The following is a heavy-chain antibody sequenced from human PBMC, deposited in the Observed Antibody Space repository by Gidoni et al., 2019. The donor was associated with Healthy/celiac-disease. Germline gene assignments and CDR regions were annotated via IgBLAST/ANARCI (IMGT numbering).Heavy chain of an antibody. CDR1: GGSISRCGYY. Sequence: QLQLQESGPRLLQPPQTLPLDCTAPGGSISRCGYYWSWTRQHSGKGLEWIGSIYYIGSTYYDPSLKSRVTKSVDTSKNQFSMKLSAETTADTAVYYCARADYDFWSGQNWFDPWGQGTLVTVSS. CDR3: ARADYDFWSGQNWFDP. D-gene: IGHD3-3*01. V-gene: IGHV4-31*03. CDR2: IYYIGST. J-gene: IGHJ5*02.